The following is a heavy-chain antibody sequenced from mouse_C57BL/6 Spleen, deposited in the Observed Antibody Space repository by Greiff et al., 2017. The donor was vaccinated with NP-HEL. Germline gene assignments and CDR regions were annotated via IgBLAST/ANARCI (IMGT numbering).Heavy chain of an antibody. Sequence: EVKVVESGGGLVKPGGSLKLSCAASGFTFSSYAMSWVRQTPEKRLEWVATISDGGSYTYYPDNVKGRFTISRDNAKNNLYLQMSHLKSEDTAMYYCARPSTMVTTWFAYWGQGTLVTVSA. CDR2: ISDGGSYT. D-gene: IGHD2-2*01. CDR1: GFTFSSYA. CDR3: ARPSTMVTTWFAY. V-gene: IGHV5-4*03. J-gene: IGHJ3*01.